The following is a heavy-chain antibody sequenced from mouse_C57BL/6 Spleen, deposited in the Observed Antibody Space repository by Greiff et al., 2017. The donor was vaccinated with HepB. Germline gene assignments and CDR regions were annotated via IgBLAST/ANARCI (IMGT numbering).Heavy chain of an antibody. Sequence: QVQLQQSGAELVRPGSSVKLSCKASGYTFTSYWRDWVKQRPGQGLEWIGNIYPSDSETHYNQKFKDKATLTVDKSSSTAYMQLSSLTSEDSAVFYCAREGLRPAMDYWSQGASVTVSS. CDR3: AREGLRPAMDY. D-gene: IGHD2-2*01. CDR1: GYTFTSYW. J-gene: IGHJ4*01. V-gene: IGHV1-61*01. CDR2: IYPSDSET.